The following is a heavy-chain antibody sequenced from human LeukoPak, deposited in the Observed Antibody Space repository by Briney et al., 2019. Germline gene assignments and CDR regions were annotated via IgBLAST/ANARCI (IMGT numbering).Heavy chain of an antibody. Sequence: GGSLRLSCAASGFTFDDYAMHWVRQAPGKGLEWVSLISGDGGRTYYADSVKGRFTISRDNSKNSLFLQMNRLRTEDTALYYCANLRVWGSYGLTRPFDNWGQGTLVTVSS. V-gene: IGHV3-43*02. CDR3: ANLRVWGSYGLTRPFDN. CDR2: ISGDGGRT. D-gene: IGHD3-16*01. CDR1: GFTFDDYA. J-gene: IGHJ4*02.